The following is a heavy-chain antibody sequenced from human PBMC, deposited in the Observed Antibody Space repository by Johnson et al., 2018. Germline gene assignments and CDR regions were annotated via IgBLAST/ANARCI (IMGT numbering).Heavy chain of an antibody. CDR3: VRDAEWAFDF. Sequence: VQLVESGGGLVQPGGSMRLSCAVSGFTFSDCSMNWVRQAPGKGLEWVAHIWTHGNRAHYADSVTGRFTISRDIAKSSLYLQVNSLRDEDTAMYFCVRDAEWAFDFWCQGSLVTVSS. V-gene: IGHV3-48*02. CDR1: GFTFSDCS. J-gene: IGHJ4*02. D-gene: IGHD1-26*01. CDR2: IWTHGNRA.